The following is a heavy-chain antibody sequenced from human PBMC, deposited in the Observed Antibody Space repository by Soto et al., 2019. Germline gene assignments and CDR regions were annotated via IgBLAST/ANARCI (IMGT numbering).Heavy chain of an antibody. CDR1: GDSLRSSSYY. Sequence: QVQLHESGPGLVKPSQTLSLICVVSGDSLRSSSYYWSWIRQYPGKGLEWIGYIYHSGSLYYQPSLRSRATISLDTSKSQFSLNLTSVTAAATAFYYCAREKTGNDALDVWGPGTWVTVSS. CDR2: IYHSGSL. D-gene: IGHD1-1*01. J-gene: IGHJ3*01. V-gene: IGHV4-31*11. CDR3: AREKTGNDALDV.